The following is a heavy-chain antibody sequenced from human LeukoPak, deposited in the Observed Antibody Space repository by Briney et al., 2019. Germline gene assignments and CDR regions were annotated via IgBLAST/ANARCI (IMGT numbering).Heavy chain of an antibody. Sequence: GGSLRLFCTASGFTFSSYHMNWVRQAPGKGLEWVSYISSSSNTIYYADAVKGRFTISRDNSKNTLYLQMNSLRAEDTAVYYCAKVRRLEYYFDYWGQGTLVTVSS. CDR2: ISSSSNTI. V-gene: IGHV3-48*01. CDR3: AKVRRLEYYFDY. CDR1: GFTFSSYH. D-gene: IGHD6-6*01. J-gene: IGHJ4*02.